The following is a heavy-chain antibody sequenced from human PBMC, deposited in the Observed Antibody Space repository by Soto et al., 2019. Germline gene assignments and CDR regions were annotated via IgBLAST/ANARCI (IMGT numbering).Heavy chain of an antibody. J-gene: IGHJ5*02. Sequence: EVQLLESGGGLVQPGGSLRLSCAASGFTFSSYAMSWVRQAPGKGLEWVSAISGSGGSTYYADSVKGRFTISRDNSKNTLYLQMNSLRAEDTAVYYCAKVGAYCSGGSCYSDWFDPWGQGTLVTVSS. CDR1: GFTFSSYA. V-gene: IGHV3-23*01. CDR3: AKVGAYCSGGSCYSDWFDP. D-gene: IGHD2-15*01. CDR2: ISGSGGST.